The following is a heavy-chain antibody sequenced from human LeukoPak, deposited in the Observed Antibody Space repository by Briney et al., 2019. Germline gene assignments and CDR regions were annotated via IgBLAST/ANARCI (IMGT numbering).Heavy chain of an antibody. J-gene: IGHJ4*02. CDR3: ARHEEGGDYRFDY. CDR2: IYHSGST. V-gene: IGHV4-38-2*01. D-gene: IGHD4-17*01. CDR1: GYSISSGYY. Sequence: SETLSLTCAVSGYSISSGYYWGWIRQPPGKGLEWIGSIYHSGSTYYNPSLKSRVTISVDTSKNQFSLKLSSVTAADTAVYYCARHEEGGDYRFDYWGQGTLVTVS.